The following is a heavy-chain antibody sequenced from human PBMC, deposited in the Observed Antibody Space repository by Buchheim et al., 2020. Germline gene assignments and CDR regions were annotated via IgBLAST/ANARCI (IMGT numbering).Heavy chain of an antibody. CDR2: ISYDGSNK. Sequence: QVQLVESGGGVVQPGRSLRLSCAASGFTFSSYAMHWVRQAPGKGLEWVAVISYDGSNKYYADSVKGRFTISRANSKNTLYLQMNSLRAEDTAVYYCARDRRLYCSSTSCYGGFDYWGQGTL. J-gene: IGHJ4*02. CDR1: GFTFSSYA. V-gene: IGHV3-30*04. CDR3: ARDRRLYCSSTSCYGGFDY. D-gene: IGHD2-2*01.